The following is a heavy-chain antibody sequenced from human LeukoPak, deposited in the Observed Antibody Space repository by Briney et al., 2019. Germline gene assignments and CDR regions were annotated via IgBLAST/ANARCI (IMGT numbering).Heavy chain of an antibody. V-gene: IGHV3-23*01. Sequence: GGSLRLSCAASGFLFSRYWMSWVRQAPGKGLEWVSAISGSGGSTYYADSVKGRFTISRDNAKNSLYLQMNSLRAEDTAVYYCARDASLAYCGGDCASAWGQGTLVTVSS. CDR3: ARDASLAYCGGDCASA. J-gene: IGHJ5*02. CDR2: ISGSGGST. D-gene: IGHD2-21*02. CDR1: GFLFSRYW.